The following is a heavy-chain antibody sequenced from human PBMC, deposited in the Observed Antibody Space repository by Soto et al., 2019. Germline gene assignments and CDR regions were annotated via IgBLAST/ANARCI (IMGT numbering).Heavy chain of an antibody. CDR3: ASNQIVVVQATPYSFYYYYGMDV. CDR2: INHSGST. D-gene: IGHD2-2*01. Sequence: SETLSLTCAVYGGSFSGYYWSWIRQPPGKGLEWIGEINHSGSTNYNPSLKSRVTISVDTSKNQFSLKLSSVTAADTAVYYCASNQIVVVQATPYSFYYYYGMDVWGQGPTVTVYS. CDR1: GGSFSGYY. J-gene: IGHJ6*02. V-gene: IGHV4-34*01.